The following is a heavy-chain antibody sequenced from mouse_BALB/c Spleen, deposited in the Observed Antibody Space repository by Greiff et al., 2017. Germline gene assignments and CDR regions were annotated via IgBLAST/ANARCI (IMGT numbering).Heavy chain of an antibody. CDR1: GFTFSDYY. CDR3: ALPYYDYDGVY. J-gene: IGHJ4*01. Sequence: EVHLVESGGGLVKPGGSLKLSCAASGFTFSDYYMYWVRQTPEKRLEWVATISDGGSYTYYPDSVKGRFTISRDNAKNNLYLQMSSLKSEDTAMYYCALPYYDYDGVYWGQGTSVTVSS. V-gene: IGHV5-4*02. D-gene: IGHD2-4*01. CDR2: ISDGGSYT.